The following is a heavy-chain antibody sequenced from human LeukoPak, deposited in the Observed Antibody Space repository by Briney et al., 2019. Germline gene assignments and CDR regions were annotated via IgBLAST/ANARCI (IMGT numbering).Heavy chain of an antibody. Sequence: ASVKVSCKASGGTFSSHAIIWVRQAPGQGLEWMGRIIPILGIANYAQKFQGRVTITADKSTSTAYMELSSLRSEDTAVYYCALDSGYDYVFLYFDYWGQGTLVTVSS. D-gene: IGHD5-12*01. CDR2: IIPILGIA. V-gene: IGHV1-69*04. J-gene: IGHJ4*02. CDR3: ALDSGYDYVFLYFDY. CDR1: GGTFSSHA.